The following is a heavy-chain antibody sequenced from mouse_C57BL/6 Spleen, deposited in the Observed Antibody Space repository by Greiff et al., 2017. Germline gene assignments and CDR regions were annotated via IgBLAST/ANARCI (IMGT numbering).Heavy chain of an antibody. CDR2: IHPNSGST. CDR1: GYTFTSYW. Sequence: QVQLQQPGAELVKPGASVKLSCKASGYTFTSYWMHWVKQRPGQGLEWIGMIHPNSGSTNYNEKFKSKATLTVDKSSSTAYMQLSSLTSEDSAVYYCARRGLYGNYDAMDYWGQGTSVTVSS. CDR3: ARRGLYGNYDAMDY. J-gene: IGHJ4*01. D-gene: IGHD2-1*01. V-gene: IGHV1-64*01.